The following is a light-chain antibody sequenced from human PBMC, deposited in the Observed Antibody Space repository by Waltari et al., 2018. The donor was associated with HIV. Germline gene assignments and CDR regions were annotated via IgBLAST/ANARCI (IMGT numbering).Light chain of an antibody. V-gene: IGLV2-8*01. CDR1: SSDVGDNKY. J-gene: IGLJ2*01. CDR2: EVS. CDR3: TAYAGSNNLV. Sequence: QSALPQPPSASGSPGQSVTISCTGTSSDVGDNKYVSWYHQHPGKAPKGMIDEVSKRPSGVRGGFSGSKSGNTASLNVSGLQAEDEADYFCTAYAGSNNLVFGGGTKLTVL.